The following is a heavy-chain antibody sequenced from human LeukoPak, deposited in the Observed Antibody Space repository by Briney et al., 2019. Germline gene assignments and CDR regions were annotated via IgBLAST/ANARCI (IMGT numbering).Heavy chain of an antibody. Sequence: SETLSLTCTVSGGSISGYYWSWIRQPPGKGLEWIGYIYYSGSTNYNPSLKSRVTISVDTSKNQFSLKLSSVTAADTAVYYCARDGSSWYGGWFDPWGQGTLVTVSS. J-gene: IGHJ5*02. CDR2: IYYSGST. CDR3: ARDGSSWYGGWFDP. D-gene: IGHD6-13*01. V-gene: IGHV4-59*01. CDR1: GGSISGYY.